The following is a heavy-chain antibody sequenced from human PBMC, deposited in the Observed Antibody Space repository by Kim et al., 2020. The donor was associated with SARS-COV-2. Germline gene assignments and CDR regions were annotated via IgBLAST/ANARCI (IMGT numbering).Heavy chain of an antibody. CDR3: AAYDDVWGSYRY. D-gene: IGHD3-16*02. CDR2: VNPNNGDT. CDR1: GYTFTGYY. Sequence: ASVKVSCKASGYTFTGYYIHWVRQAPGQGLEWMGWVNPNNGDTNYAQKFRGRITMTRDTSISTAYMELNSLRSDETAVYYCAAYDDVWGSYRYWGQGTLVPVSS. J-gene: IGHJ4*02. V-gene: IGHV1-2*02.